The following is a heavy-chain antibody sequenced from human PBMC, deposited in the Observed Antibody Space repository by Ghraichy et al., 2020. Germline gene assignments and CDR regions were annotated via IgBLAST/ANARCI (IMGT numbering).Heavy chain of an antibody. CDR1: GFTFSRDS. CDR3: ARMYGDYFRIAFDI. CDR2: ISSSSSAI. J-gene: IGHJ3*02. Sequence: GGSLRLSCATSGFTFSRDSMNWVRQAPEKGLEWVAYISSSSSAIYYADSVKGRFTISRDKAKNSLYLQMNSLRDEDTAVYYCARMYGDYFRIAFDIWGQGTMVTVSS. D-gene: IGHD2/OR15-2a*01. V-gene: IGHV3-48*02.